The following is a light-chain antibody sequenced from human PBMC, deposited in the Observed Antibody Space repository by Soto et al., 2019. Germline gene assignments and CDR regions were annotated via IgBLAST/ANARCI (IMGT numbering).Light chain of an antibody. Sequence: QSVLTQPPSASGTPGQTVTISCSGSSSNIGLNDVHWYRQLSGTAPQILIYDTNQQATEVPDRFSGSRSGTSASLAIHGLQSEDEADYHCAAWDDSLNGPVFGGGTQLTVL. CDR2: DTN. CDR3: AAWDDSLNGPV. CDR1: SSNIGLND. J-gene: IGLJ2*01. V-gene: IGLV1-44*01.